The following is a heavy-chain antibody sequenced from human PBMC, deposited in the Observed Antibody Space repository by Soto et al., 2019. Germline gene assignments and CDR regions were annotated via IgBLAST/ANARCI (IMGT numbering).Heavy chain of an antibody. CDR1: GFTFSSYA. J-gene: IGHJ4*02. CDR2: ISYDGSNK. D-gene: IGHD3-9*01. V-gene: IGHV3-30*18. CDR3: AKLGSHVRYFDWLGGIDY. Sequence: GGSLRLSCAASGFTFSSYAMHWVRQAPGKGLEWVAVISYDGSNKYYADSVKGRYTISRDNSKNTLYLQMNSLRAEDTALFYCAKLGSHVRYFDWLGGIDYWGQGTLVTVSS.